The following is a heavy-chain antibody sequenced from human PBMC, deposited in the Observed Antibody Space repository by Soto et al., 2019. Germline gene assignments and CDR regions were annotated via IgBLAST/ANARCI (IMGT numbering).Heavy chain of an antibody. CDR1: GYTFSDRG. CDR3: AVNYDSRGYEDLDY. Sequence: HLVQSGPEMKKPGASVKVSCEASGYTFSDRGITWVRQAPGQGLEWMGWVSTYSDVTNYAQKFQGRVTMTADTSTNTAYMELRSLKSDDTAVYFCAVNYDSRGYEDLDYWGQGSLVCVSS. V-gene: IGHV1-18*01. J-gene: IGHJ4*02. CDR2: VSTYSDVT. D-gene: IGHD3-22*01.